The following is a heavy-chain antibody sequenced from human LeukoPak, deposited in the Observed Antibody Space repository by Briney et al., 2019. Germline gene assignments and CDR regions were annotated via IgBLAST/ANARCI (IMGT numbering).Heavy chain of an antibody. CDR1: GFTFSSYA. V-gene: IGHV3-64D*08. J-gene: IGHJ4*02. CDR3: AKAQGYYCSGTCYFYY. Sequence: GGSLRLSCSASGFTFSSYAMYCVRQAPGKALEYVSAINNNGGTTSYADSVKGRFTISRDNSKNTLSLQMSSLRVEDTAVYYCAKAQGYYCSGTCYFYYWGGGTLVTVSS. CDR2: INNNGGTT. D-gene: IGHD2-15*01.